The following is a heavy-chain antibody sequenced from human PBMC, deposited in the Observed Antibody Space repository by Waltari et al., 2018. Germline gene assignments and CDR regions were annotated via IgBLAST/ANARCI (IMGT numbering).Heavy chain of an antibody. CDR3: ARADRGRDGRYATPDWGP. CDR2: INHSGST. V-gene: IGHV4-34*01. Sequence: QVQLPQWGAGQLKPSETLSLTCAVYGASFSGYYWSWIRQPPGKGLEWIGEINHSGSTNYNPSLKNRLTISLDTSKNQFSLKMRSVTAADTAVYYCARADRGRDGRYATPDWGPWGQGTLVTVSS. J-gene: IGHJ5*02. D-gene: IGHD3-16*01. CDR1: GASFSGYY.